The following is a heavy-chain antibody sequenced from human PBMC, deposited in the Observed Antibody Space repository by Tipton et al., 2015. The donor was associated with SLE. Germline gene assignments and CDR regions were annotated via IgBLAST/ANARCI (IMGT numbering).Heavy chain of an antibody. D-gene: IGHD6-19*01. J-gene: IGHJ3*02. Sequence: TLSLTCTVSGGSISSYYWSWIRQPPGKGLEWIGYIYYSGSTNYNPSLKSRVTISVDTSKNQFSLKLSSVTAADTAVYYCARRYIKQWLAGAFDIWGQGKMVTASS. CDR3: ARRYIKQWLAGAFDI. CDR1: GGSISSYY. V-gene: IGHV4-59*01. CDR2: IYYSGST.